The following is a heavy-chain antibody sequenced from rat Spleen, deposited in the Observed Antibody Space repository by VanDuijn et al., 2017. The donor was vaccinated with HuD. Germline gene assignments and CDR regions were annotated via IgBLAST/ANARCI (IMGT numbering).Heavy chain of an antibody. V-gene: IGHV5-58*01. Sequence: EVQLVETGGGLVQPGRSLKLSCVASGFTFSSYWMYWIRQAPGAGLEWISSISPDGASTYYPDSVRGRLTISRDNAENTVYLQMNSLQTEDTATYYCARDGGELGYWGQGVMVTVSS. CDR1: GFTFSSYW. CDR3: ARDGGELGY. D-gene: IGHD4-3*01. J-gene: IGHJ2*01. CDR2: ISPDGAST.